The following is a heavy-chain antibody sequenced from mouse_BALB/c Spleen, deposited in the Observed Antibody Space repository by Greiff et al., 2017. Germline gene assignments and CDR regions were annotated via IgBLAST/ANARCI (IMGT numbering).Heavy chain of an antibody. V-gene: IGHV5-6-5*01. J-gene: IGHJ2*01. CDR1: GFTFSSYA. CDR3: ARAPSYYDYEYYFDY. CDR2: ISSGGST. D-gene: IGHD2-4*01. Sequence: EVMLVESGGGLVKPGGSLKLSCAASGFTFSSYAMSWVRQTPEKRLEWVASISSGGSTYYPDSVKGRFTISRDNARNILYLQMSSLRSEDTAMYYCARAPSYYDYEYYFDYWGQGTTLTVSS.